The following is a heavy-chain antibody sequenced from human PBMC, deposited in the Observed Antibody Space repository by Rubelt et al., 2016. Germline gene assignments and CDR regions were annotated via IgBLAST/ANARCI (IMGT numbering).Heavy chain of an antibody. D-gene: IGHD6-13*01. CDR1: GGSFSGYY. J-gene: IGHJ5*02. V-gene: IGHV4-34*01. Sequence: QVQLQQWGAGLLKPSETLSLTCAVYGGSFSGYYWSWIRQPPGKGLEWIGEINHSGSTNYNPSLKSLVTISVDTSKNQFSLKLGSVTAADKAVYYCARGAAAGPSAYNWFDPWGQGTLVTVSS. CDR2: INHSGST. CDR3: ARGAAAGPSAYNWFDP.